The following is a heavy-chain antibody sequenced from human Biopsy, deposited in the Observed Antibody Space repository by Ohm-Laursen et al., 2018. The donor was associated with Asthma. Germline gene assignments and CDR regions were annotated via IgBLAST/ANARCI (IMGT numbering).Heavy chain of an antibody. D-gene: IGHD1-26*01. Sequence: SSVKVSCKSLGGTFNTYVIGWVRQAPGQGLEWMGGINSVFGTTTYPQKFQDRVTITADDSTSTVYMELSSLRSEDTAVYYCARKAGSCISRTYYALDFWGQGTLVTVSS. CDR2: INSVFGTT. CDR1: GGTFNTYV. V-gene: IGHV1-69*01. J-gene: IGHJ4*02. CDR3: ARKAGSCISRTYYALDF.